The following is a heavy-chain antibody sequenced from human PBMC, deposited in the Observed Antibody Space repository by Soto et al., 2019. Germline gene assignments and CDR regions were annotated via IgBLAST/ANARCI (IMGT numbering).Heavy chain of an antibody. CDR2: IYYSGST. V-gene: IGHV4-39*01. J-gene: IGHJ3*02. CDR3: ARGNYDFWSGYYLQGAFDI. CDR1: GGSISSSSYY. D-gene: IGHD3-3*01. Sequence: QLQLQESGPGLVKPSETLSLTCTVSGGSISSSSYYWGWIRQPPGKGLEWIGSIYYSGSTYYNPSLKSRVTISVDTSKNQFSLKLSSVTAADTAVYYCARGNYDFWSGYYLQGAFDIWGQGTMVTVSS.